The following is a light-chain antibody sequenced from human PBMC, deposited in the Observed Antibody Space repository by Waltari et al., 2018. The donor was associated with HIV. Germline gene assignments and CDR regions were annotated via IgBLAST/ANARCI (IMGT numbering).Light chain of an antibody. J-gene: IGKJ4*01. V-gene: IGKV3-15*01. Sequence: IVMTQSPATLSVSPGERGTLPFRASQSVSSSLAVYQQRPGQALRLLISGASTRATGIPARFSGSGSGTKFTLTISSLQSEDFAIYYCQQYHNWPPLTFGGGTKVESK. CDR3: QQYHNWPPLT. CDR2: GAS. CDR1: QSVSSS.